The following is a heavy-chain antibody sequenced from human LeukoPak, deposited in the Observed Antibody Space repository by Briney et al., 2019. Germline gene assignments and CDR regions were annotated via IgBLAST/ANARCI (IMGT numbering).Heavy chain of an antibody. D-gene: IGHD6-13*01. V-gene: IGHV3-21*01. Sequence: PGGSLRLSCAASGFTFSSYSMNWVRQAPGKGLEWVSSISSSSSYIYYADSVKGRFTISRDNAKNSLYLQMNSLRDEDTAVYYCARDPSSRGSSSWWYFDYWGQGTLVTVSS. CDR2: ISSSSSYI. CDR1: GFTFSSYS. CDR3: ARDPSSRGSSSWWYFDY. J-gene: IGHJ4*02.